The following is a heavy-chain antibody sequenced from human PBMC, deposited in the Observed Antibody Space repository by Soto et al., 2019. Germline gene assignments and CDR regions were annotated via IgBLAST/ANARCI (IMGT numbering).Heavy chain of an antibody. CDR3: TTNGLMYFYDSSGYQRGDY. CDR2: IKSKTDGGTT. V-gene: IGHV3-15*01. Sequence: GGSLRLSCAASGFTFSNAWMSWVRQAPGKGLEWVGRIKSKTDGGTTDYAAPVKGRFTISREDSKNTLYLQMNSLKTEDTAVYYCTTNGLMYFYDSSGYQRGDYGGLGTLVTVS. CDR1: GFTFSNAW. D-gene: IGHD3-22*01. J-gene: IGHJ4*02.